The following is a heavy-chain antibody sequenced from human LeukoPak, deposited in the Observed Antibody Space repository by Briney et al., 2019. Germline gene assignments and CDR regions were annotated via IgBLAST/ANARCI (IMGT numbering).Heavy chain of an antibody. D-gene: IGHD1-26*01. J-gene: IGHJ4*02. CDR3: ARMTHSGSYYFDY. CDR2: ISSSSSTI. CDR1: GFTISSNY. V-gene: IGHV3-48*02. Sequence: GGSLRLSCAASGFTISSNYMNWVRQAPGKGLEWVSYISSSSSTIYYADSVKGRFTISRDNAKTSLYLQMNSLRDEDTAVYYCARMTHSGSYYFDYWGQGTLVTVSS.